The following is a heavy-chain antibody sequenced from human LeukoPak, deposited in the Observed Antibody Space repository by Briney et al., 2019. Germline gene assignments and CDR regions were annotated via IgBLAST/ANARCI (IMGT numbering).Heavy chain of an antibody. Sequence: ASVKVFCKTSGYTFTRHSMHWVRQAPGQGLEWMGIINPNGGRTTYAQKIQGRVTMTRDMSTGTMYMEMSSLRSEDTAVYYCARDNNGWAWDYWGQGTLVTVPS. CDR3: ARDNNGWAWDY. D-gene: IGHD6-19*01. V-gene: IGHV1-46*01. CDR1: GYTFTRHS. J-gene: IGHJ4*02. CDR2: INPNGGRT.